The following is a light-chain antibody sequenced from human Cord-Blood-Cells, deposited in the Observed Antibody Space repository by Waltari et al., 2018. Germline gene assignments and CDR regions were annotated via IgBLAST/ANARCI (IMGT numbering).Light chain of an antibody. V-gene: IGLV2-11*01. CDR2: DVS. CDR1: SSDVGGYND. J-gene: IGLJ1*01. Sequence: QSALTQPRSVSGSPGQSVTISCTGTSSDVGGYNDVSWYQQHPGKAPKLMIYDVSKRPSGVPGRFSGSKSGNPASRTISGLQGEDEAYYYCCSYAGSYTPFGTGTKVTVL. CDR3: CSYAGSYTP.